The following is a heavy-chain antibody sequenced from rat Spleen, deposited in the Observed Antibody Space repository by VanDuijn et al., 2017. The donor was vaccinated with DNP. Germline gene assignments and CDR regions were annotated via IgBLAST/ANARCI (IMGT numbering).Heavy chain of an antibody. CDR3: ARHRTIMPYYYAMDA. CDR1: GFTFSDYY. J-gene: IGHJ4*01. V-gene: IGHV5-7*01. CDR2: LSYNGGTP. D-gene: IGHD1-12*01. Sequence: EVQLAESGGGLVQPGRSLKLSCAVSGFTFSDYYMAWVRQAPAKGLEWVATLSYNGGTPYYRDSVKGRFTISRDNAQSTLYLQMDSLRSEDTATYYCARHRTIMPYYYAMDAWGQGASVTVSS.